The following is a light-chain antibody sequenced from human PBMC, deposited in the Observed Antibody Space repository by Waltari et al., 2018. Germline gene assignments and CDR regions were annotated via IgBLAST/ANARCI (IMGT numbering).Light chain of an antibody. CDR1: NSNLGSNP. Sequence: QSVLTQPPSASGTPGQRVTISCFGRNSNLGSNPVNWYQQLPGAAPKLLIYSRSQRPSGVPDRFSGSKSGTSASLAISGLQSEDEADYYCAAWDDSLNAYLFGGGTKLTVL. CDR3: AAWDDSLNAYL. V-gene: IGLV1-44*01. CDR2: SRS. J-gene: IGLJ2*01.